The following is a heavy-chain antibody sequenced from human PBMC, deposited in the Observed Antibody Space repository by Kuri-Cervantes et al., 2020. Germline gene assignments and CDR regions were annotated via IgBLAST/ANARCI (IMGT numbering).Heavy chain of an antibody. CDR1: GGSISSYY. J-gene: IGHJ6*02. CDR2: IYTSGST. CDR3: ARVKGNGWWDYYYYGMDV. D-gene: IGHD2-8*02. Sequence: SETLSLTCTVSGGSISSYYWSWIRQPAGKGLEWIGRIYTSGSTNYNPSLKSRVTMSVDTSKNQFSLKLSSVTAADTAVYYCARVKGNGWWDYYYYGMDVWGQGTTVTVSS. V-gene: IGHV4-4*07.